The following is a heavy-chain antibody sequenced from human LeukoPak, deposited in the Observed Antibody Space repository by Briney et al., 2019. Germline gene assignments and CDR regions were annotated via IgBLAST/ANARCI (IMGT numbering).Heavy chain of an antibody. Sequence: ASVKVSCKASGYTFTGYHIHWVRQAPGQGLEWMGWINPNSGGTNYAQKFQGRVTMTRDTSISTAYIELNSLRSDDTAVYYCARGYCTGGSCSGAWFDPWGQGTLFTVSS. CDR1: GYTFTGYH. CDR2: INPNSGGT. CDR3: ARGYCTGGSCSGAWFDP. V-gene: IGHV1-2*02. D-gene: IGHD2-15*01. J-gene: IGHJ5*02.